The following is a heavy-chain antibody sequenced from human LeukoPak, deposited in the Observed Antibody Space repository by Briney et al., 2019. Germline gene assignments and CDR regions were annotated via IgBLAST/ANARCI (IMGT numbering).Heavy chain of an antibody. D-gene: IGHD5-18*01. J-gene: IGHJ3*02. Sequence: PGGSLRLSCAASGLTFSNYGMSWVRQAPGKGLEWVSAITGSGGSTYYADSVRGRFTISRDNSKNTLYLQMNSLRAEDTAVYYCAREPPADSYGHAWGDDAFDIWGQGTMVTVSS. V-gene: IGHV3-23*01. CDR3: AREPPADSYGHAWGDDAFDI. CDR2: ITGSGGST. CDR1: GLTFSNYG.